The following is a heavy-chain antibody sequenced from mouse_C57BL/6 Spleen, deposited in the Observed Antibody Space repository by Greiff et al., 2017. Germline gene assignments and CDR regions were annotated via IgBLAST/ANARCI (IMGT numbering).Heavy chain of an antibody. D-gene: IGHD2-3*01. CDR2: INPSSGYT. CDR3: AKSYDGCYFGV. V-gene: IGHV1-4*01. J-gene: IGHJ1*03. Sequence: VQLQQSGAELARPGASVKMSCKASGYTFTSYTMHWVKQRPGQGLEWIGYINPSSGYTKYNQKFKDKATLTADKSSSTAYMQLSSLTSEDSAVYYWAKSYDGCYFGVWGTGNTVTGAS. CDR1: GYTFTSYT.